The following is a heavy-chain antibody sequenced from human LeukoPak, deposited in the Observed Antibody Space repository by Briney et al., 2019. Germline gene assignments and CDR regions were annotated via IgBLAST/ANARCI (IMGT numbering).Heavy chain of an antibody. Sequence: PGGSLRLSCAASGFIVSSNYMSWVRQAPGKGLEWVSVLYSDGTTYYADSVKGRFTISRDNSKNTLYLQMNSLRAEDTAVYYCAKVSGYYDSSGYYPHYWGQGTLVTVSS. CDR1: GFIVSSNY. V-gene: IGHV3-53*01. D-gene: IGHD3-22*01. CDR2: LYSDGTT. CDR3: AKVSGYYDSSGYYPHY. J-gene: IGHJ4*02.